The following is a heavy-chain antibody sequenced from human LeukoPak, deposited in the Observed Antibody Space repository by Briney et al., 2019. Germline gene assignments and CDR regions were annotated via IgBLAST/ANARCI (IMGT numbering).Heavy chain of an antibody. J-gene: IGHJ4*02. Sequence: GGSLRLSCAASGFTVNSNYMNWVRQAPGKGLEWVSVIYSGGSTYYADSVKGRFTISRDNSKDTLYLQMNSLRVEDTAVYYCARDGAAAHGTPYYFDYWGQGTLVTVSS. CDR1: GFTVNSNY. CDR3: ARDGAAAHGTPYYFDY. CDR2: IYSGGST. V-gene: IGHV3-66*01. D-gene: IGHD6-13*01.